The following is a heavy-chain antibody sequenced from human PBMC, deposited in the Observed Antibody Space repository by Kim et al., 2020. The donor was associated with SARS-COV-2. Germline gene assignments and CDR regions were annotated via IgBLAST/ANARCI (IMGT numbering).Heavy chain of an antibody. Sequence: SETLSLTCTVSGVSVNSYYWSWIRQPPGKGLEWISYIHYGGTTNYNPTLKRRVTLSLNTSTNQFSMRLTSGTAADSAVYYCARILDSGCSYYWGQGTLVT. CDR1: GVSVNSYY. D-gene: IGHD3-22*01. CDR2: IHYGGTT. CDR3: ARILDSGCSYY. J-gene: IGHJ4*02. V-gene: IGHV4-59*02.